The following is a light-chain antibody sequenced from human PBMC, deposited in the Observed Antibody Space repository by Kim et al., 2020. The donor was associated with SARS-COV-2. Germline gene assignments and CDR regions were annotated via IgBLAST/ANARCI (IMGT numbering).Light chain of an antibody. V-gene: IGLV2-14*01. CDR2: DLA. J-gene: IGLJ2*01. CDR1: SSDVGGYHY. Sequence: QSALTQPASVTGSPGQSITISCTGTSSDVGGYHYVSWYQQHPGKVPKLLIFDLANRASGVSTRFSGSRSGNTASLTISGLQAEDEADYYCSSFTTSKTVIFGGGTKLTVL. CDR3: SSFTTSKTVI.